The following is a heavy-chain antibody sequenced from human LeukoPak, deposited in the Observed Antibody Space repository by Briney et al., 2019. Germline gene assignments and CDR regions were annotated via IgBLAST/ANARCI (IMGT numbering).Heavy chain of an antibody. V-gene: IGHV1-2*02. CDR1: GYTFTGYY. D-gene: IGHD3-10*01. Sequence: ASVKVSCKTSGYTFTGYYMHWVRQAPGQGLEWMGWINPSSGGTNYAQKFQGRVTMTRDTSISTAYMELSRLRSDDTAVYYCATGTSGSYSVCDYWGQGTLVTVSS. CDR3: ATGTSGSYSVCDY. J-gene: IGHJ4*02. CDR2: INPSSGGT.